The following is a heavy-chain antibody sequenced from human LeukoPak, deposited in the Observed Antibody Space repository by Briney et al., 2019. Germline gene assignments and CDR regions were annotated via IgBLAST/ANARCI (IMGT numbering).Heavy chain of an antibody. CDR1: GYTFTRYV. J-gene: IGHJ4*02. CDR2: ISAYNCNT. CDR3: ARGYSSGWYGFRPQYYFDY. Sequence: ASVKVSCKASGYTFTRYVISSVRQAPGHGLEWMGWISAYNCNTNYAQKLQGRVTRTTDTSTSTAYMELRSLRSDDTAVYYCARGYSSGWYGFRPQYYFDYWGQGTLVTVSS. V-gene: IGHV1-18*01. D-gene: IGHD6-19*01.